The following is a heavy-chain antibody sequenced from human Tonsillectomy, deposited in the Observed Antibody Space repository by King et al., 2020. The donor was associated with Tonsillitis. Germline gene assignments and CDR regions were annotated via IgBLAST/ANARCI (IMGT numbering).Heavy chain of an antibody. J-gene: IGHJ6*02. V-gene: IGHV3-30*04. D-gene: IGHD2-2*01. CDR3: ARVHLEYCSSTSCYVEYGMDV. Sequence: VQLVESGGGVVQPGRSLRLSCAASGFTFNSYAMHWVRQAPGKGLEWVAVISYDGSNKYYADSVKGRFTITRENSKNTLYLQMNSLRAEDTAVYYCARVHLEYCSSTSCYVEYGMDVWGQGTTVTVSS. CDR2: ISYDGSNK. CDR1: GFTFNSYA.